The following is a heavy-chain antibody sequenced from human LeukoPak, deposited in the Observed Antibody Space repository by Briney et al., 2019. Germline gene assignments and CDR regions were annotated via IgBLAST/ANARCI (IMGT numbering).Heavy chain of an antibody. CDR1: GGSISSYY. D-gene: IGHD3-9*01. V-gene: IGHV4-4*07. CDR3: ARGYYDILTGYSYNWFDP. CDR2: IYTSGST. Sequence: PSETLSLTCTVSGGSISSYYWSWIRQPAGKGLEWIGRIYTSGSTNYNPSLKSRVTMSVDTSKNQFSLKLSSVTAADTAVYYRARGYYDILTGYSYNWFDPWGQGTLVTVSS. J-gene: IGHJ5*02.